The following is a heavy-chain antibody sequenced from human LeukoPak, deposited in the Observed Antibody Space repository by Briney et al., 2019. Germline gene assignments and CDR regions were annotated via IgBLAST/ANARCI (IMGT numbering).Heavy chain of an antibody. CDR1: GFTFSSYG. CDR2: IWYDGSNK. D-gene: IGHD3-10*01. J-gene: IGHJ6*04. CDR3: ARDRGFGEPISYGMDV. V-gene: IGHV3-33*01. Sequence: PGGSLRLSCAASGFTFSSYGMHWVRQAPGKGLEWVAVIWYDGSNKYYADSVKGRFTISRDNSENTLYLQMNSLRAEDTAVYYCARDRGFGEPISYGMDVWGKGTTVTVSS.